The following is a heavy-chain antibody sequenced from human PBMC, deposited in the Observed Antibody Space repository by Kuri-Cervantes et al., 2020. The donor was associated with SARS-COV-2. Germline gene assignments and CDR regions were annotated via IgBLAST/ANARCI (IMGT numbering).Heavy chain of an antibody. V-gene: IGHV3-23*01. CDR1: GFTFSSYA. Sequence: GGSLRLSCAASGFTFSSYAMSWVRQAPGKGLEWVSAISGSGGSTYYADSVKGRFTISRDNSKNTLYLQMNSLRAEDTGVYFCARTGLGSCTSTSCPPGYWGQGTQVTVSS. J-gene: IGHJ4*02. CDR3: ARTGLGSCTSTSCPPGY. D-gene: IGHD2-2*01. CDR2: ISGSGGST.